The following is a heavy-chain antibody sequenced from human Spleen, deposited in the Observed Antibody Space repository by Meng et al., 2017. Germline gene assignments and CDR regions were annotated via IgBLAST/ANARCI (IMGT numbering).Heavy chain of an antibody. V-gene: IGHV4-34*01. D-gene: IGHD5-18*01. Sequence: QVQLQQWGAGLLKPSETLSLTCAVYGGTFSDYYWSWIRQPPGKGLEWIGEINHTGGTKYTPSLESRVTMSIDTSKNQFSLKLSSVTAADMAIYYCARQGDAAMATFDYWGQGTLVTVSS. J-gene: IGHJ4*02. CDR1: GGTFSDYY. CDR3: ARQGDAAMATFDY. CDR2: INHTGGT.